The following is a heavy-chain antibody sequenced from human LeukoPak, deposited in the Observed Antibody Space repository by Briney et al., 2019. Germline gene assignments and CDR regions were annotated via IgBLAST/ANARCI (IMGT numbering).Heavy chain of an antibody. CDR2: MNPNNGNT. Sequence: ASVKVSCKASGYTFTSYDINWVRQATGQGLEWMGWMNPNNGNTGYAQKFQGRVTMTRNTSISTAYMELSSLRSEDTAVYYCARLYYDFWSGYYDTYYYYGMDVWGQGTTVTVSS. D-gene: IGHD3-3*01. J-gene: IGHJ6*02. CDR3: ARLYYDFWSGYYDTYYYYGMDV. V-gene: IGHV1-8*01. CDR1: GYTFTSYD.